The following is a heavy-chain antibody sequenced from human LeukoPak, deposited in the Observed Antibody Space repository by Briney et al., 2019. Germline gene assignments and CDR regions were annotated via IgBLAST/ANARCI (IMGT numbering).Heavy chain of an antibody. D-gene: IGHD3-10*01. J-gene: IGHJ6*02. CDR2: IRSKANSYAT. CDR3: TFYGDYGMDV. V-gene: IGHV3-73*01. CDR1: GFTFSGSS. Sequence: GGSLRLSCAASGFTFSGSSMYWVRQASGKGLEWVGRIRSKANSYATAYAASVKGRFTISRDGSKNTAYLQMNSLKTEDTALYYCTFYGDYGMDVWGQGTTVTVSS.